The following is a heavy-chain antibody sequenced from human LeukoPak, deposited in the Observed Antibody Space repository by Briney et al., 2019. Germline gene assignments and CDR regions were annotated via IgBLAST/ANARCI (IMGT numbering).Heavy chain of an antibody. J-gene: IGHJ4*02. Sequence: GGSLRLSCAASGFTFSSYAMHWVRQAPGKGLEWVAVISYDGSNKYYADSVKGRFTISRDNSKNTLYLQMNSLRAEDTAVYYCARDIYGSGSYWGQGTLVTVSS. D-gene: IGHD3-10*01. CDR1: GFTFSSYA. CDR2: ISYDGSNK. CDR3: ARDIYGSGSY. V-gene: IGHV3-30-3*01.